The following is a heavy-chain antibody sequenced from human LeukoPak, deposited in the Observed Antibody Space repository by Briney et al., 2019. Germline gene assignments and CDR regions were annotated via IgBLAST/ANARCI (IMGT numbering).Heavy chain of an antibody. Sequence: GGSLRLSCAASGFTFSSYGMHWVRQAPGKGLEWVAVIWYDGSNKYYADSVKGRFTISRDNSKNTLYLQMNSLRAEDTAVYYCARGAVAGNQLLLVDYWGQGTLVTVSS. CDR1: GFTFSSYG. J-gene: IGHJ4*02. D-gene: IGHD6-19*01. V-gene: IGHV3-33*01. CDR2: IWYDGSNK. CDR3: ARGAVAGNQLLLVDY.